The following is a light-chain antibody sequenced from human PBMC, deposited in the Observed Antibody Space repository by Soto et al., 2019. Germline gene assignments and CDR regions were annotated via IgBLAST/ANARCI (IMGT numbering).Light chain of an antibody. V-gene: IGLV1-44*01. Sequence: QSVLAQPPSASGTPGQRVTISCSGSSSNIGGNSVNWYQQLPGTAPKLLIYSKNQRPSGVPDRFSGSKSGTSASLAISGLQSDDEADYFCAAWDDSLDGYVFGTGTKVTVL. J-gene: IGLJ1*01. CDR1: SSNIGGNS. CDR3: AAWDDSLDGYV. CDR2: SKN.